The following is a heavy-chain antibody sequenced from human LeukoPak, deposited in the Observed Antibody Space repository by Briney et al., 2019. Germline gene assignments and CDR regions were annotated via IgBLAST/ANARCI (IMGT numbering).Heavy chain of an antibody. CDR3: ARDGTAAGLYFVL. Sequence: GGSLRLSCAVSGFTFTDYWMSWVRQAPGKGLEWVSSISQGGGEKYYVDSVKGRFTISRDNTKNSLYLQMSALRAEDTAVYYCARDGTAAGLYFVLWGQGTLVTVSS. J-gene: IGHJ4*01. CDR1: GFTFTDYW. V-gene: IGHV3-7*01. D-gene: IGHD6-25*01. CDR2: ISQGGGEK.